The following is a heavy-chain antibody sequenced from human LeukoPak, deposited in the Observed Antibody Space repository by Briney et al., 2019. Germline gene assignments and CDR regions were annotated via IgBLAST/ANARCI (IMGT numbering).Heavy chain of an antibody. Sequence: GGSLRLSCAASGFTVSSTCMTWVRQAPGKGLEWVSGISGSGTSTYYADSVKGRFTISRDNSKNTLYLQMNSLRADDTAVFYCAKENYDVLTAYSDYWGQGTLVTVSS. V-gene: IGHV3-23*01. CDR1: GFTVSSTC. CDR2: ISGSGTST. J-gene: IGHJ4*02. CDR3: AKENYDVLTAYSDY. D-gene: IGHD3-9*01.